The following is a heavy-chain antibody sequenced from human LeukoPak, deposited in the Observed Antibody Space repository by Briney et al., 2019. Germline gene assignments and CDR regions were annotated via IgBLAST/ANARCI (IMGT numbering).Heavy chain of an antibody. D-gene: IGHD3-10*01. V-gene: IGHV1-18*01. CDR2: ISAYSGNT. J-gene: IGHJ5*02. Sequence: ASVKVSCKASGYTFTSYGISWVRQAPGQGLEWMGWISAYSGNTNYAQKLQGRVTMTTDTSTSTAYMELRSLRSDDTAVYYCAREGGFGELFSWFDPWGQGTLVTVSS. CDR1: GYTFTSYG. CDR3: AREGGFGELFSWFDP.